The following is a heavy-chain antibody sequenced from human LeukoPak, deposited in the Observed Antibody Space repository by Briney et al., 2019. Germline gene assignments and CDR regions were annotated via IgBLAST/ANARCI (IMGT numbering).Heavy chain of an antibody. V-gene: IGHV1-69*05. Sequence: SVKVSCKASGGTFSSYAISWVRQAPGQGLEWMGGIIPIFGTANYAQKFQGRVTITTDESTSTAYMELSSLRSEDTAVYYCARHRSPTSSSFFDSWGQGTLVSVSS. CDR2: IIPIFGTA. J-gene: IGHJ5*01. D-gene: IGHD6-6*01. CDR1: GGTFSSYA. CDR3: ARHRSPTSSSFFDS.